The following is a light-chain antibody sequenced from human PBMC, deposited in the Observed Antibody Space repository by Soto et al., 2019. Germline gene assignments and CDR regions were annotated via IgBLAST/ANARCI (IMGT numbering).Light chain of an antibody. V-gene: IGKV3-20*01. Sequence: EIVLTQSPGTLSLSPGERATLSCRASQSVSSSYLAWYQQKPGQAPRLLIYGASSRATGIPDRFSGSGSGTDFTLTISRLEPEDFAMYYCQSGTFGQGTKVEIK. CDR3: QSGT. CDR2: GAS. J-gene: IGKJ1*01. CDR1: QSVSSSY.